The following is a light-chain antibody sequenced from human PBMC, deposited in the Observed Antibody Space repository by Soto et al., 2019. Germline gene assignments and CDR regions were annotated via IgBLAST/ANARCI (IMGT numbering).Light chain of an antibody. J-gene: IGLJ1*01. V-gene: IGLV2-14*01. CDR3: SSYTSSSALYV. CDR2: DVS. Sequence: QSALTQPASVSGSPGQSITISCTGTSRDVGGYNYVSWYQQHPGKAPKLMIYDVSNRPSGVSNRFSCSKSGNTASLTISGLQAEYEAEYYCSSYTSSSALYVFGTGTKVTVL. CDR1: SRDVGGYNY.